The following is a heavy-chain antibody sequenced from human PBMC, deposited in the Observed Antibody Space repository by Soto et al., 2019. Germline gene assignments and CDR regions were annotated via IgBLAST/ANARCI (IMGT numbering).Heavy chain of an antibody. CDR2: ISNSGDST. J-gene: IGHJ4*02. CDR3: ARGPSTGSADY. D-gene: IGHD3-9*01. CDR1: GFILSSCV. V-gene: IGHV3-23*01. Sequence: GGSPRLSSVASGFILSSCVLSWVRQAPGEGLEWVSTISNSGDSTYYADPVKGRFTVSRDNSKNTRYLQMNSLRAEDTAVYRGARGPSTGSADYSGQGTLVTV.